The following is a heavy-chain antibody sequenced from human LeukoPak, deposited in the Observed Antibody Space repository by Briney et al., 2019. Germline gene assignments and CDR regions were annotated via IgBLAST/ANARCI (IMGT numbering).Heavy chain of an antibody. Sequence: ASVKVSCKASGGTFSSYAISWVRQAPGQGLEWTGGIIPIFGTANYAQKFQGRVTITADKSTSTAYMELSSLRSEDTAVYYCASPEPRYSSSWTTRYYYYGMDVWGKGTTVTVSS. CDR1: GGTFSSYA. J-gene: IGHJ6*04. V-gene: IGHV1-69*06. CDR2: IIPIFGTA. D-gene: IGHD6-13*01. CDR3: ASPEPRYSSSWTTRYYYYGMDV.